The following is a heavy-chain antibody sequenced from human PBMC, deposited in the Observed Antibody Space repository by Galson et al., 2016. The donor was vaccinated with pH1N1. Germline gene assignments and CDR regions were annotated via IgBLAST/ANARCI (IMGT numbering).Heavy chain of an antibody. V-gene: IGHV3-23*01. Sequence: SLRLSCAASGIAFNTYAMAWVRQAPGKGLECVSSISGDGTSTHYAASVKGRFAISRDNSKSTLYLQMNGLRAEDTALYYCAKESSLWEGNYFDYWGQGTLVTVSS. D-gene: IGHD1-26*01. CDR2: ISGDGTST. CDR3: AKESSLWEGNYFDY. CDR1: GIAFNTYA. J-gene: IGHJ4*02.